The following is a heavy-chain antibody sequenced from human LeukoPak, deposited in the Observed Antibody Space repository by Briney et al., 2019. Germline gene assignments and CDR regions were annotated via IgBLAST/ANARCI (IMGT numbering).Heavy chain of an antibody. Sequence: PGGSLRLSCAASGFTFSSYAMSWVRQAPGKGMEWVSAISGSGGSTYYADSVKGRFTISRDNSKNTLYLQTNSLRGEDTAVDYCAKDLKYSSSSGGDYWGQGTLVTVSS. CDR2: ISGSGGST. J-gene: IGHJ4*02. CDR1: GFTFSSYA. V-gene: IGHV3-23*01. CDR3: AKDLKYSSSSGGDY. D-gene: IGHD6-6*01.